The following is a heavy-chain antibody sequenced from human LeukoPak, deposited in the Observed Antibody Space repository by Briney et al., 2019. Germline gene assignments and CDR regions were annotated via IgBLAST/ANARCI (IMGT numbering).Heavy chain of an antibody. CDR1: GYTFTSYG. Sequence: ASVKVSCKASGYTFTSYGISWVRQAPGQGLEWMGWISSYNGNTNYAQKLQGRATMTTDTSTSTAYMELRSLKSDDTAVYYCARGSFPSDDILTGPFDNWGQGTLVTVSS. CDR2: ISSYNGNT. V-gene: IGHV1-18*01. CDR3: ARGSFPSDDILTGPFDN. D-gene: IGHD3-9*01. J-gene: IGHJ4*02.